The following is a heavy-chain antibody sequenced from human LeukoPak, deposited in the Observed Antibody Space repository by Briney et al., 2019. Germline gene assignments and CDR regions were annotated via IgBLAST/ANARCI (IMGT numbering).Heavy chain of an antibody. D-gene: IGHD4-17*01. Sequence: ASVKVSCKASGYTFTGYYMHWVRQAPGQGLEWMGWFNPNSGGTYYAQKFQGRVTMTRDTSISTAYMELSRLRSDDTAVYYCARGYGDYAYFDHWGQGTLVTVS. CDR2: FNPNSGGT. J-gene: IGHJ4*02. CDR3: ARGYGDYAYFDH. V-gene: IGHV1-2*02. CDR1: GYTFTGYY.